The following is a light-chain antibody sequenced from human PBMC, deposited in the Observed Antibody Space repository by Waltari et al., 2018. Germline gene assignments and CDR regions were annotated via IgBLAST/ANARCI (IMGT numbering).Light chain of an antibody. V-gene: IGLV2-8*01. Sequence: QSALTQPPSASGSPGQSVPLSCTGTSSDVGYYNFFSWYQQHPGKAPKLMIYEVTKRPSGVPDRFSGSKSGNTASLTVSGLQAEDEADYFCSSYAGSNNWVFGGGTKLTVL. CDR3: SSYAGSNNWV. CDR1: SSDVGYYNF. CDR2: EVT. J-gene: IGLJ3*02.